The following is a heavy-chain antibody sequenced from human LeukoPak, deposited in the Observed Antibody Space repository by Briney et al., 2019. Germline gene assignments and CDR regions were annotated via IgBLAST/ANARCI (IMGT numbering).Heavy chain of an antibody. V-gene: IGHV4-59*01. D-gene: IGHD1-26*01. CDR1: GGSISSYY. J-gene: IGHJ4*02. Sequence: SETLSLTCTVSGGSISSYYWSWIRQPPGKGLEWIGYIYYSGSTNYNPSLKSRVTISVDTSKNQFSLKLSSVTAADTAVYYCAKSIVGTTSISRFDFWGQGTLVTVSS. CDR3: AKSIVGTTSISRFDF. CDR2: IYYSGST.